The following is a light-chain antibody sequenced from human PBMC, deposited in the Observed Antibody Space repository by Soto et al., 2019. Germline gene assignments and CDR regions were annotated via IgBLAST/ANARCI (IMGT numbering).Light chain of an antibody. CDR3: QQRSNWPPLFT. J-gene: IGKJ3*01. CDR2: GAS. CDR1: QTVSSY. Sequence: EIVLTQSPATLSFSPGERATLSCRASQTVSSYLAWYQQKPGQAPRLLIYGASNRATGIPARFSGSGSGTDFTLTISSLEPEDFVVYYCQQRSNWPPLFTFGPGTKVDIK. V-gene: IGKV3-11*01.